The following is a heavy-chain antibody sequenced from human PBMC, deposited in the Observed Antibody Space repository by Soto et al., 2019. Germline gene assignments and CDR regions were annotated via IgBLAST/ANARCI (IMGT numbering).Heavy chain of an antibody. CDR3: ARGTTVTKGEFDY. V-gene: IGHV1-46*03. Sequence: QVQLVQSGAEVKKPGASVKVSCKASGYTFTTYYMHWVRQAPGQGLEWMGIINPSDGSTTYAQKFQGRVTMTRDTSTSTVYMELGSLRSEDTAVYYCARGTTVTKGEFDYWGQGTLVTVSS. J-gene: IGHJ4*02. CDR2: INPSDGST. D-gene: IGHD4-17*01. CDR1: GYTFTTYY.